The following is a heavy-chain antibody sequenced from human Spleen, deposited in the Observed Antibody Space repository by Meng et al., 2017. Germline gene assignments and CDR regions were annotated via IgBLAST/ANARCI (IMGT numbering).Heavy chain of an antibody. Sequence: SETLSLTCTVSGYSFSSGYFWGWIRQPPGKGLEWIGNIYLGGSTYYNPSLESRVTISLDTSKNQFSLKLSSVTSADTAVYYCARDQYFYDSSGYYSDYFDYWGLGTMVTVSS. CDR3: ARDQYFYDSSGYYSDYFDY. CDR1: GYSFSSGYF. J-gene: IGHJ4*02. CDR2: IYLGGST. V-gene: IGHV4-38-2*02. D-gene: IGHD3-22*01.